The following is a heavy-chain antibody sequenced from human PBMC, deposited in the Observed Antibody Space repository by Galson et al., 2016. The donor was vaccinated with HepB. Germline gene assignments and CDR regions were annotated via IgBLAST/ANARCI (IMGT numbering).Heavy chain of an antibody. CDR2: YHYSGNT. CDR1: GVSVSNDRLY. CDR3: AKDNNGSYIDY. D-gene: IGHD1-26*01. V-gene: IGHV4-61*01. J-gene: IGHJ4*02. Sequence: SETLSLTCSISGVSVSNDRLYWSWIRQPPGKGREWIGFYHYSGNTNYNASLKSRVTISFDTSKNQFSLKLRSVTAADTAVYYCAKDNNGSYIDYWGQGILVTVSS.